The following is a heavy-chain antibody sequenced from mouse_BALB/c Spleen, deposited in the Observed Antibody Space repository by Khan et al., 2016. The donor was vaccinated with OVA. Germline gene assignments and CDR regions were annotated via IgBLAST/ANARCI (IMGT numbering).Heavy chain of an antibody. CDR2: IYPGSDNA. CDR1: GYTFTYYV. J-gene: IGHJ2*01. V-gene: IGHV1-81*01. Sequence: QVQLQQSGPELVKPGASVKMSCKASGYTFTYYVITWVKQRTGQGLEWIGEIYPGSDNAYYNERFKGKATLTADKSSNTTHMQLSSLTSEDSAVYFCARGDGYYVYFDDWGQGTTLTVSS. CDR3: ARGDGYYVYFDD. D-gene: IGHD2-3*01.